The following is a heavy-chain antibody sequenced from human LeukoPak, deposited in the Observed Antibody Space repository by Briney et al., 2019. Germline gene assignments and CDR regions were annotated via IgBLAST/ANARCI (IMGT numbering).Heavy chain of an antibody. CDR1: GDSISSSSYY. V-gene: IGHV3-23*01. J-gene: IGHJ4*02. CDR2: ISGSDAGT. D-gene: IGHD2-15*01. Sequence: AETLSLTCTVSGDSISSSSYYWGWIRQPPGKGLEWVSAISGSDAGTYYADSVKGRFTISRDNSKNTLYLQMNSLRAEDTATYYCAKGSLGSCRGVICYSLDYGGRGSLFTVSS. CDR3: AKGSLGSCRGVICYSLDY.